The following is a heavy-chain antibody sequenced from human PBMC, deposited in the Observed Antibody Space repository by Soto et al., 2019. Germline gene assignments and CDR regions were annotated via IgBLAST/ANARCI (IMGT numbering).Heavy chain of an antibody. D-gene: IGHD5-12*01. V-gene: IGHV4-34*01. CDR3: PIGQQRVVATH. Sequence: QVQLQQWGAGLLKPSETLSLNCAVTGGSLSGYYWSWIRQPPGKGLEWIGEVKDGGHTNYSPSLTGRLTISSTTSNNQFSLRLNSVTAAATVVYYLPIGQQRVVATHLDQGTLDTVSS. CDR2: VKDGGHT. CDR1: GGSLSGYY. J-gene: IGHJ4*02.